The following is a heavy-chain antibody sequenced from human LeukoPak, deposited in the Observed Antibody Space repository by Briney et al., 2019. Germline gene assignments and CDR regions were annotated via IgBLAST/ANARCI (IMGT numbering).Heavy chain of an antibody. D-gene: IGHD2-2*01. CDR3: ARAYVPGGIIDY. J-gene: IGHJ4*02. CDR2: IHFSGNT. CDR1: GASISSYW. Sequence: SETLSLTCTVSGASISSYWWSWIRQPPGKGLEWIGYIHFSGNTNTKSSLKSRVTISAGTSKNQFSLKLNSVSAVDTAVYYCARAYVPGGIIDYWGQGTLVTVSS. V-gene: IGHV4-59*01.